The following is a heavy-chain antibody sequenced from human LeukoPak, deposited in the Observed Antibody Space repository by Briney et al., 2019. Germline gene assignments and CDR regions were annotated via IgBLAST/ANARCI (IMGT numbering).Heavy chain of an antibody. CDR3: ARDSRGYCSGGSCYSSSYFDF. CDR2: ISAHNANT. CDR1: GYTFTSYG. Sequence: ASVKVSCKASGYTFTSYGISWVRQAPGQGLEWMGWISAHNANTNYAQKLQGRVTMTTDTSTSTAYMELRSLRSDDTAVYYCARDSRGYCSGGSCYSSSYFDFWGQGTLVTVSS. J-gene: IGHJ4*02. D-gene: IGHD2-15*01. V-gene: IGHV1-18*01.